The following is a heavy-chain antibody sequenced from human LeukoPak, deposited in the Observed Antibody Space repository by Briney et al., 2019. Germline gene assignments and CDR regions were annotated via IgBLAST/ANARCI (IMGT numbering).Heavy chain of an antibody. D-gene: IGHD6-25*01. CDR2: IDRGSTTI. Sequence: GGSLRLSCAASGFIFNTYSMNWVRQAPGKGLEWVSYIDRGSTTIFYADSVKGRFTISRDNAKNSLYLQMNSLRAGDTAVYYCVRSLFDRLLRDWGQGTLVTVSS. V-gene: IGHV3-48*04. J-gene: IGHJ4*02. CDR3: VRSLFDRLLRD. CDR1: GFIFNTYS.